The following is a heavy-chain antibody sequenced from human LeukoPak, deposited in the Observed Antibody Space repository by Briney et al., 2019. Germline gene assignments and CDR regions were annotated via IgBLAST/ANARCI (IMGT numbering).Heavy chain of an antibody. CDR2: IYYTGST. Sequence: SETLSLTCTVSGGSISYYYWTWIRQSPGKGLEWIGQIYYTGSTYYNPSLERRVTISLDTSKNQFSLELTSLTAADTAVYYCARNTKGMATPDEWGQGTLVTVSS. V-gene: IGHV4-59*01. CDR3: ARNTKGMATPDE. CDR1: GGSISYYY. D-gene: IGHD5-24*01. J-gene: IGHJ4*02.